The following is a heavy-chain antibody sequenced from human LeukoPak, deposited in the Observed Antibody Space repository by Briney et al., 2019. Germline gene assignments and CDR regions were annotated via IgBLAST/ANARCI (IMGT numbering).Heavy chain of an antibody. CDR3: AKHIIAVAGKGFDF. CDR2: ISYDGSNK. D-gene: IGHD6-13*01. V-gene: IGHV3-30*18. Sequence: GGSLRLSCAASGFTFSSYGMHWVRQAPGKGLEWVAVISYDGSNKYYADSVKGRFTISRDNSKNTLYLQMNSLRAEDTALYYCAKHIIAVAGKGFDFWGQGTLVTVSS. J-gene: IGHJ4*02. CDR1: GFTFSSYG.